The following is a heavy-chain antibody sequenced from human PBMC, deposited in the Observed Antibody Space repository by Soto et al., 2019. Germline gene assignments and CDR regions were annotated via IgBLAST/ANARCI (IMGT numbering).Heavy chain of an antibody. Sequence: ASVNVSCKASGYTFTSYAMHWVRQAPGQRLEWMGWINAGNGNTKYSQKFQGRVTITRDTSASTAYMELSSLRSEDTAVYYCASPRGGDLYYYYGMDVWGQGTTVTVSS. D-gene: IGHD2-21*02. CDR2: INAGNGNT. CDR3: ASPRGGDLYYYYGMDV. CDR1: GYTFTSYA. V-gene: IGHV1-3*01. J-gene: IGHJ6*02.